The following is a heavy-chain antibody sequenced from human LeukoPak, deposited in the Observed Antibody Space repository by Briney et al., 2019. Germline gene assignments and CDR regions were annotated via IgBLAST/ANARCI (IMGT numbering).Heavy chain of an antibody. J-gene: IGHJ4*02. V-gene: IGHV1-69*13. CDR1: GGTFSSYA. Sequence: ASVKVSCKASGGTFSSYAISWVRQAPGQGLEWMGGIIPIFGTANYAQKFQGRVTITADESTSTASMELSSLTSDDTAVYYCARVARGGVAAHSFAYSGQGTLVTVSS. D-gene: IGHD6-19*01. CDR3: ARVARGGVAAHSFAY. CDR2: IIPIFGTA.